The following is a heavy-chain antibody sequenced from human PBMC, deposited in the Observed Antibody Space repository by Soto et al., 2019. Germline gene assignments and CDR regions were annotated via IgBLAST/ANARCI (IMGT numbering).Heavy chain of an antibody. CDR2: IKHDAGET. CDR3: ARDVVKRSYYDFWSGSLF. D-gene: IGHD3-3*01. V-gene: IGHV3-7*01. CDR1: GFTFSSYW. J-gene: IGHJ4*02. Sequence: GGSLRLSCAASGFTFSSYWMSWVRQAPGKGREWGVSIKHDAGETYYRDSVNGRFTVSRDNAKNSLYLQMDSLRVEDTAMYYCARDVVKRSYYDFWSGSLFWGQGSLVTVSS.